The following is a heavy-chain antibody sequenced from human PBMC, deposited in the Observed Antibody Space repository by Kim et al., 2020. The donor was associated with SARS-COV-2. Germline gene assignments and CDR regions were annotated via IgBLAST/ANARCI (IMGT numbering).Heavy chain of an antibody. Sequence: IYNADSGKGRFTIAKDNSKNSLYLQMNSLRAEDTAVYYCASRIYYYYMDVWGKGTTVTVSS. J-gene: IGHJ6*03. CDR3: ASRIYYYYMDV. V-gene: IGHV3-21*01. CDR2: I.